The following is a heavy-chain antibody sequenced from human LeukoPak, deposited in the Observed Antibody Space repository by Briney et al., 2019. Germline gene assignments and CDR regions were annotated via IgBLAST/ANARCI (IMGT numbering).Heavy chain of an antibody. CDR3: ARAGPYCGGDCSIDY. CDR2: ISAYNGNT. Sequence: ASVKVSCKASGYTFTSYGISWVRQAPGQGLEWMGWISAYNGNTNYAQKFQGRVTITADKSTSTAYMELSSLRSEDTAVYYCARAGPYCGGDCSIDYWGQGTLVTVSS. V-gene: IGHV1-18*01. D-gene: IGHD2-21*02. J-gene: IGHJ4*02. CDR1: GYTFTSYG.